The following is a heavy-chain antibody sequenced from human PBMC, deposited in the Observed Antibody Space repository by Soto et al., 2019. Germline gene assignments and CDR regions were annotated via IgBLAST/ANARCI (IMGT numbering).Heavy chain of an antibody. V-gene: IGHV1-69*13. J-gene: IGHJ6*02. CDR2: IIPIFGTA. CDR1: GGTFSSYA. Sequence: GASVKVSCKASGGTFSSYAISWVRQAPGQGLEWMGGIIPIFGTANYAQKFQGRVTITADESTSTAYMELSSLRSEDTAVYYCARSLFSGVGHYGMDVWGQGTTVTFSS. D-gene: IGHD3-3*01. CDR3: ARSLFSGVGHYGMDV.